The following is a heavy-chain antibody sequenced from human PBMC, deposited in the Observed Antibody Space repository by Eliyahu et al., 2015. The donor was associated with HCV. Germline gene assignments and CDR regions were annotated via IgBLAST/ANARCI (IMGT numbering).Heavy chain of an antibody. J-gene: IGHJ5*02. CDR3: ARGGYSYYRRWFDP. CDR2: INHSGST. CDR1: GGSFSGYY. V-gene: IGHV4-34*01. D-gene: IGHD5-18*01. Sequence: QVQLQQWGAGLLKPSETLSLTCAVYGGSFSGYYWSWIRQPPGKGLEWIGEINHSGSTNYNPSLKSRVTISVDTSKNQFSLKLSSVTAADTAVYYCARGGYSYYRRWFDPWGQGTLVTVSS.